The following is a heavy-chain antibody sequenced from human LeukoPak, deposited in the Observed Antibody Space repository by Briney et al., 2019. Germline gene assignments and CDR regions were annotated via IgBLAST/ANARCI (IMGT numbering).Heavy chain of an antibody. CDR2: INHSGST. J-gene: IGHJ6*02. D-gene: IGHD2-2*01. V-gene: IGHV4-34*01. CDR3: ARVDIVVVPAAMGDYYYYYGMDV. CDR1: GGSFSGYY. Sequence: SETLSLTCAVYGGSFSGYYWSWIRQPPGKGLEWIGEINHSGSTNYNPSLTSRVTISVDTSKNQFSLKLSSVTAADTAVYYCARVDIVVVPAAMGDYYYYYGMDVWGQGTPVTVSS.